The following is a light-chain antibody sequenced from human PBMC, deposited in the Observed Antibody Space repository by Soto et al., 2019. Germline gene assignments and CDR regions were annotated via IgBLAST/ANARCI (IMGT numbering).Light chain of an antibody. V-gene: IGKV1-5*03. CDR3: QQYNTYSPVT. CDR1: QSVRSY. CDR2: KAS. Sequence: DIQMTQSPSTLSASVGDRVTITCRASQSVRSYLAWYQQTPGKAPKLLIYKASILESGVPSRFSGSGSGTEFTLTISSLQPDDSATYYCQQYNTYSPVTFGQGTRLEIK. J-gene: IGKJ5*01.